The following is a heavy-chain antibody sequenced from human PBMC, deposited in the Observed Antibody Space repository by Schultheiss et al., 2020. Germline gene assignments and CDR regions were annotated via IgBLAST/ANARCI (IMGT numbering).Heavy chain of an antibody. D-gene: IGHD3-22*01. CDR2: INSDGSST. V-gene: IGHV3-74*01. Sequence: GGSLRLSCAASGFTFRSYWMHWVRQAPGKGLVWVSRINSDGSSTSYADSVKGRFTISRDNAKNTLYLQMNSLRAEDTAVYYCARADYYDRGRYGMDVWGQGTTITVSS. CDR1: GFTFRSYW. J-gene: IGHJ6*02. CDR3: ARADYYDRGRYGMDV.